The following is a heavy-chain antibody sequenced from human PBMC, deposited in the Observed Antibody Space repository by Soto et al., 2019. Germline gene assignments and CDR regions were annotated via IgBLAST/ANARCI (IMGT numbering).Heavy chain of an antibody. Sequence: GGSLRLSCVDSGFTFSNYWMTWVRQAPGKGLRWVASIKKEGSEKYYVDSVKGRFTISRDNARNSLYLLMNSLRVEDTAVYYCARYRSLDPWGQGILVTVSS. CDR1: GFTFSNYW. CDR3: ARYRSLDP. J-gene: IGHJ5*02. CDR2: IKKEGSEK. D-gene: IGHD3-16*02. V-gene: IGHV3-7*03.